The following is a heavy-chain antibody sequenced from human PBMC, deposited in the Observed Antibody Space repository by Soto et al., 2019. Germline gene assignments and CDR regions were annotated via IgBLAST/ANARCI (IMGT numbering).Heavy chain of an antibody. CDR1: GFTFSSYS. J-gene: IGHJ6*02. D-gene: IGHD5-12*01. V-gene: IGHV3-21*01. CDR3: ARAGTGGYVLFYYYYGMDV. CDR2: ISSSSSYI. Sequence: PGGSLRLSCAASGFTFSSYSMNWVRQAPGKGLEWVSSISSSSSYIYYADSVKGRFTISRDNAKNSLYLQMNSLRAEDTAVYYCARAGTGGYVLFYYYYGMDVWGQGTTVTVS.